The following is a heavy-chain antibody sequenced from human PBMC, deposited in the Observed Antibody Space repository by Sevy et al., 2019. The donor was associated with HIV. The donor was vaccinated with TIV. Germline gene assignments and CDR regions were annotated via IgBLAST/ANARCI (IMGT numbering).Heavy chain of an antibody. J-gene: IGHJ4*02. CDR1: GFTFSSYA. CDR3: AREGQLWFVYYFDN. D-gene: IGHD3-10*01. CDR2: IWSDGAYQ. V-gene: IGHV3-30*02. Sequence: GGSLRLSCAAAGFTFSSYAMHWVRQAPGKGLEWVAIIWSDGAYQYHGDSVKGRFTISRDNSKNTLYLQMNSLRPEDTAIYYCAREGQLWFVYYFDNWGQGTLVTVSS.